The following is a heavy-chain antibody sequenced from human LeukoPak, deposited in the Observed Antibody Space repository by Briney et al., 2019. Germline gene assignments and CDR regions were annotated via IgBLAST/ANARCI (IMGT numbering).Heavy chain of an antibody. CDR3: ARSRQQLVRWANWFDP. J-gene: IGHJ5*02. CDR1: GGSISTTSYY. CDR2: IYYRGST. D-gene: IGHD6-13*01. Sequence: SETLSLTCTVSGGSISTTSYYWGWIRPPPGRGLEWVGSIYYRGSTNYNPSLKSRVTISVDTSKNQFSLKLSSVTAADTAVYYCARSRQQLVRWANWFDPWGQGTLVTVSS. V-gene: IGHV4-39*07.